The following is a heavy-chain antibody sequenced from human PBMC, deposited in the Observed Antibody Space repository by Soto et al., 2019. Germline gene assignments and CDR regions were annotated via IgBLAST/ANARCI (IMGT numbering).Heavy chain of an antibody. CDR3: ARPYYYDSSGYYSPYYYYGMDV. V-gene: IGHV1-69*13. Sequence: SVKVSCKASGGTFSSYAISWVRQAPGQGLEWMGGIIPINGTANYAQKFQGRVTMTADASTSTAYMELRSLRSDDTAVYYCARPYYYDSSGYYSPYYYYGMDVWGQGTTVTVS. D-gene: IGHD3-22*01. CDR2: IIPINGTA. CDR1: GGTFSSYA. J-gene: IGHJ6*02.